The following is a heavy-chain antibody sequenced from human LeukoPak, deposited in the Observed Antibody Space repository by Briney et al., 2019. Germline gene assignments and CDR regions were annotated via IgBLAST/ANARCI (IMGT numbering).Heavy chain of an antibody. V-gene: IGHV4-38-2*02. CDR2: IYPSGTT. CDR1: GYSISSGYY. Sequence: SGTLSLTCTVSGYSISSGYYWGWIRQPPGKGLGGFGIIYPSGTTYYNPSLKSRVTISVETSKNKFSLKLSSVTAADTAVYECAREAAIDTYYDFGSGYGTPYYFDYWGQGTLVTVSS. D-gene: IGHD3-3*01. CDR3: AREAAIDTYYDFGSGYGTPYYFDY. J-gene: IGHJ4*02.